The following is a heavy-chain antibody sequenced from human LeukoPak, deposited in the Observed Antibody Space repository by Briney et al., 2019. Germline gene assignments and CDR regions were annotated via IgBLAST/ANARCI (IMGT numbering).Heavy chain of an antibody. D-gene: IGHD4-17*01. CDR2: ISGSGGNT. Sequence: GGSLRLSCAASGLTFNIYAMNWVRQAPGKGLEWVSGISGSGGNTYYAESVKGRFTISRDNSKNTLFLEMNSLRVEDTAIYYCTIPLRGRLGFWGQGTLVTVSS. CDR1: GLTFNIYA. J-gene: IGHJ4*02. CDR3: TIPLRGRLGF. V-gene: IGHV3-23*01.